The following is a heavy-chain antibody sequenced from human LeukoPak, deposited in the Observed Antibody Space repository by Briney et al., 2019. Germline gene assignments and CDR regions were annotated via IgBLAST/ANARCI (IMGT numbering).Heavy chain of an antibody. CDR1: GYTFTSYA. CDR2: INAGNGNT. J-gene: IGHJ4*02. Sequence: GASVNVSFKASGYTFTSYAMHWVRQAPGQRLEWMGWINAGNGNTKYSQKFQGRVTVTRDTSASTAYMELSSLRSEDTAVYYCARGGRDYGDYWGQGTLVTVSS. V-gene: IGHV1-3*01. CDR3: ARGGRDYGDY.